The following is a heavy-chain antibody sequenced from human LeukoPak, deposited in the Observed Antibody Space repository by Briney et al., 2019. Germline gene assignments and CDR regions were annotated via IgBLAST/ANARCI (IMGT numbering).Heavy chain of an antibody. CDR3: ARGLENYYYYYYMDV. CDR1: GYTFTSYD. J-gene: IGHJ6*03. V-gene: IGHV1-8*01. Sequence: GASVKVSCKASGYTFTSYDINWVRQATGQGLGWMGWMNPNSGNTGYAQKFQGRVTMTRNTSISTAYMELSSLRSEDTAVYYCARGLENYYYYYYMDVWGKGTTVTVSS. CDR2: MNPNSGNT.